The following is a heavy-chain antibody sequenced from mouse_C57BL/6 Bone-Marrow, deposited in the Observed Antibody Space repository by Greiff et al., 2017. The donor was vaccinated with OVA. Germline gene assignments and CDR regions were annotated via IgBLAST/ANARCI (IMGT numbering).Heavy chain of an antibody. CDR1: GYTFTSYW. V-gene: IGHV1-52*01. J-gene: IGHJ2*01. CDR3: AREGYPYYFDY. CDR2: IDPSDSET. Sequence: QVQLKQPGAELVRPGSSVKLSCKASGYTFTSYWMHWVKQRPIQGLEWIGNIDPSDSETHYNQKFKDKATLTVDKSSSTAYMQLSSLTSEDSAVYYCAREGYPYYFDYWGQGTTLTVSS. D-gene: IGHD3-1*01.